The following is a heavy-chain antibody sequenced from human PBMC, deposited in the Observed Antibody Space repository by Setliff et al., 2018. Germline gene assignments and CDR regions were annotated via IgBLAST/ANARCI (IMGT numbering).Heavy chain of an antibody. CDR2: ISSSSSYI. Sequence: PGGSLRLSCAASGFTFSSYSMNWVRQAPGKGLEWVSSISSSSSYIYYADSVKGRFTISRDNAKNSLYLQMNSLRAEDTAVYYCASSRTWIPVLDHCGQGTLVTVSS. V-gene: IGHV3-21*01. CDR3: ASSRTWIPVLDH. J-gene: IGHJ4*02. D-gene: IGHD5-12*01. CDR1: GFTFSSYS.